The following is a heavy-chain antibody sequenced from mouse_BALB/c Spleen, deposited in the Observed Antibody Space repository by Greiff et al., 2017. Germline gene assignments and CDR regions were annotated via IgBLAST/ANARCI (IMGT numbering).Heavy chain of an antibody. Sequence: VQLQQSGPGLVQPSQSLSITCTVSGFSLTSYGVHWVRQPPGKGLEWLGVIWAGGSTNYNSALMSRLSISKDNSKSQVFLKMNSLQTDDTAMYYCARGDYYGSSYWYFDVWGAGTTVTVSS. CDR1: GFSLTSYG. J-gene: IGHJ1*01. CDR3: ARGDYYGSSYWYFDV. V-gene: IGHV2-9*02. CDR2: IWAGGST. D-gene: IGHD1-1*01.